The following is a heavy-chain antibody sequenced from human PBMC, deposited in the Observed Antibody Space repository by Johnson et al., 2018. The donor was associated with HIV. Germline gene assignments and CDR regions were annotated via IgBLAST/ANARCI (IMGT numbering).Heavy chain of an antibody. J-gene: IGHJ3*02. CDR3: ARGYDSSGYPAPRYAFDI. CDR2: ISGGGGNT. V-gene: IGHV3-23*04. CDR1: GFTFSSFA. D-gene: IGHD3-22*01. Sequence: VQLVESGGGLIQPGGSLRLSCAASGFTFSSFAMSWVRQAPGKGPDWVSAISGGGGNTYYADNVRGRVPISRDTSRNALYLQMNSLRAEDTAVYYCARGYDSSGYPAPRYAFDIWGQGTMVTVSS.